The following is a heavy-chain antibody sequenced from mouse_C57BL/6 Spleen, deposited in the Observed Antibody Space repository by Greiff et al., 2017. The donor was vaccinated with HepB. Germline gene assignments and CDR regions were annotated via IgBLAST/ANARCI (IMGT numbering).Heavy chain of an antibody. CDR1: GYTFTDYE. J-gene: IGHJ3*01. D-gene: IGHD2-5*01. Sequence: VQLQQSGAELVRPGASVTLSCKASGYTFTDYEMHWVKQTPVHGLEWIGAIDPETGGTAYNQKFKGKAILTADKSSSTAYMELRSLTSEDSAVYYCTNYYSNSWFAYWGQGTLVTVSA. V-gene: IGHV1-15*01. CDR3: TNYYSNSWFAY. CDR2: IDPETGGT.